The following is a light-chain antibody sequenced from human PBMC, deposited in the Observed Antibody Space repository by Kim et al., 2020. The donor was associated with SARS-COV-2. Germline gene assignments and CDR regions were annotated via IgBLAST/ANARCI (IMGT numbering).Light chain of an antibody. CDR1: ASPKKY. CDR3: YSTDSSGNHRV. J-gene: IGLJ3*02. V-gene: IGLV3-10*01. CDR2: EDS. Sequence: SYELTQPPSVSVSPGQTARITCSGDASPKKYAYWYQQKSGQAPVLVIYEDSKRPSGIPERFSGSSSGTMATLTISGAQVEDEADYYCYSTDSSGNHRVFGGGTQLTVL.